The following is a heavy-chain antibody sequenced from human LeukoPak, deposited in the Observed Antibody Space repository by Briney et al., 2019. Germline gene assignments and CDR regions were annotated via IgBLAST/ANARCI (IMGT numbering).Heavy chain of an antibody. V-gene: IGHV5-51*01. D-gene: IGHD3-10*01. CDR3: ARVAKYYYGSGSYRPHYFDY. CDR1: GYRFTSYW. J-gene: IGHJ4*02. Sequence: GESLKISCEGSGYRFTSYWIGWVRQTPGKGLEWMGIIYPDDSDTRYSPSLQGQVTISADKSINTAYLQWSSLKASDTAMYYCARVAKYYYGSGSYRPHYFDYWGQGTLVTVSS. CDR2: IYPDDSDT.